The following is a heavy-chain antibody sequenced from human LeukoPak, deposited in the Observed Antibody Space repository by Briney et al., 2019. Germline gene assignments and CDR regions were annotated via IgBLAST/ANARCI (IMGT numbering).Heavy chain of an antibody. J-gene: IGHJ4*02. V-gene: IGHV3-30*18. Sequence: PGGSLRLSCSASGFIFNDYGMHWIRQAPGKGLEWVAVISYDGSNIFYVDSVKGRFTISRDNTKNTLYLQMNSLRAEDTAVYYCAKDDTIFGVVIIFGSYFDYWGQGTLVTVSS. CDR1: GFIFNDYG. CDR3: AKDDTIFGVVIIFGSYFDY. CDR2: ISYDGSNI. D-gene: IGHD3-3*01.